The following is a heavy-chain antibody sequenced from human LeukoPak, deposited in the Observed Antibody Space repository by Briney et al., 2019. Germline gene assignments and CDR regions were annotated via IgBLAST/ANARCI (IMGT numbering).Heavy chain of an antibody. D-gene: IGHD7-27*01. Sequence: GGSLRLSCAASGFTFSSYAMSWVRQAPGKGLEWVSAISGSGGSTYYADSVKGRFTISRDNSKNTLYLQMNSLRAEDTAVYYCAKGGLTGDGYYYYGMDVWGQGTTVTVSS. CDR1: GFTFSSYA. V-gene: IGHV3-23*01. CDR3: AKGGLTGDGYYYYGMDV. CDR2: ISGSGGST. J-gene: IGHJ6*02.